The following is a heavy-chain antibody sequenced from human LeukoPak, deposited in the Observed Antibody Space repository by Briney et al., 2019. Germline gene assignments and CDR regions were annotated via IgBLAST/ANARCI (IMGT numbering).Heavy chain of an antibody. Sequence: PGGSLRLSCAASGFTFSSYSMNWVRQAPGKGLEWVSSISSSSSYIYYADSVKGRFTISRDNAKNTLYLQMNSLRAEDTAVYYCARLCGGDCFVGGGDYWGQGTLVTVPS. J-gene: IGHJ4*02. D-gene: IGHD2-21*02. CDR2: ISSSSSYI. CDR3: ARLCGGDCFVGGGDY. CDR1: GFTFSSYS. V-gene: IGHV3-21*01.